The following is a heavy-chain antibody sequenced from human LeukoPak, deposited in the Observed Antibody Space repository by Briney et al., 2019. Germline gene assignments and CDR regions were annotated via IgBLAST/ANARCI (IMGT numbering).Heavy chain of an antibody. D-gene: IGHD1-1*01. CDR1: GYTFTIYG. V-gene: IGHV1-18*01. Sequence: GASVTVSCTASGYTFTIYGFSWVRQAPGQGLEWMGWINAYNGNTNYAQKLQGRVTMTTDTSTSTAYMELRSLRFDDTAVYYCARRQGTTLSFDYWGQGTLVTVSS. CDR3: ARRQGTTLSFDY. CDR2: INAYNGNT. J-gene: IGHJ4*02.